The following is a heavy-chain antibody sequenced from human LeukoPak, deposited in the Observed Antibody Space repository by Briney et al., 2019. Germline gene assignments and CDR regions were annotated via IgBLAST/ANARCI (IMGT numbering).Heavy chain of an antibody. J-gene: IGHJ4*02. V-gene: IGHV4-39*01. D-gene: IGHD2-15*01. Sequence: PSETLSLTCTVSGGSIRSSYYYWGWIRQPPGKGLEWIGSIYYTGSTYYNPSLKSRVTISVDTSKNQFSLKLTSVAAADRAVYFRAKAWGGGGRFYGWGQGTLVTVSS. CDR1: GGSIRSSYYY. CDR3: AKAWGGGGRFYG. CDR2: IYYTGST.